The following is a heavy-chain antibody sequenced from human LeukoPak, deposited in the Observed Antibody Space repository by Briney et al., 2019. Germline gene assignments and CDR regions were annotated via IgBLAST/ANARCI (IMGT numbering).Heavy chain of an antibody. D-gene: IGHD3-10*02. CDR2: ISSSGSTI. CDR1: GFTFSSFA. CDR3: AELGITMIGGV. Sequence: GGSLRLSCAASGFTFSSFAMNWVRQAPGKGLEWVSYISSSGSTIYYADSVKGRFTISRDNAKNSLYLQMNSLRAEDTAVYYCAELGITMIGGVWGKGTTVTISS. J-gene: IGHJ6*04. V-gene: IGHV3-48*03.